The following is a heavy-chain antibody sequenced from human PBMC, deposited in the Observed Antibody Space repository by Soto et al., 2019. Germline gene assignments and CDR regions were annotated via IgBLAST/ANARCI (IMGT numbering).Heavy chain of an antibody. CDR2: IYYSGST. J-gene: IGHJ5*02. D-gene: IGHD3-10*01. V-gene: IGHV4-39*01. CDR3: ATTYGRTMVRGVIRGWFDP. CDR1: GGSISSSSYY. Sequence: QLQLQESGPGLVKPSETLSLTCTVSGGSISSSSYYWGWIRQPPGKGLEWIGSIYYSGSTYYNPSLKSRVTISVDTSKNQFSLKLSSVTAADTAVYYCATTYGRTMVRGVIRGWFDPWGQGTLVTVSS.